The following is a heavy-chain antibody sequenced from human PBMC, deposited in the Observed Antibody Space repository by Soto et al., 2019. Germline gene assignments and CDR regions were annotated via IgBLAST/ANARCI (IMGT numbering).Heavy chain of an antibody. CDR2: INHRGST. Sequence: PSETLSLTCAVYGGSFSGHYWSWTRQPPGKGLEWIGEINHRGSTNYRPSLKSRVTISVDKSKNQFSLKLSSVTAADTALYYCARGRGYCSSNSCNRPGVYFDTWGQGSLVTVSS. CDR1: GGSFSGHY. CDR3: ARGRGYCSSNSCNRPGVYFDT. V-gene: IGHV4-34*01. D-gene: IGHD2-2*02. J-gene: IGHJ4*02.